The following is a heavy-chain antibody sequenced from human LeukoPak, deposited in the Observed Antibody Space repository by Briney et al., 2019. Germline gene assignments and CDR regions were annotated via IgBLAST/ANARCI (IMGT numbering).Heavy chain of an antibody. Sequence: AGGSLRLSCVASGFPFSSYWMTWVRQAPGKGLEWVANIKQDGSKKSYVDSVKGRFTISRDNAKNSLYLQINSLRAEDTAICYCTRVGYIDEGIDYWGQGTLVTVSS. CDR3: TRVGYIDEGIDY. D-gene: IGHD5-24*01. CDR1: GFPFSSYW. V-gene: IGHV3-7*04. J-gene: IGHJ4*02. CDR2: IKQDGSKK.